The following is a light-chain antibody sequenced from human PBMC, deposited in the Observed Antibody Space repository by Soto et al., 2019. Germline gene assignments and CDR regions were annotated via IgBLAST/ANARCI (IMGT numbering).Light chain of an antibody. CDR3: CSHAGSFTLV. V-gene: IGLV2-11*01. CDR2: DVS. Sequence: QSVLTQPRSVSGSPGQSVTISCTGTSSDVGGYNYVSWYQQYPGKAPRLMIYDVSKRPSGVPDRFSGSKSGNTASLTISGLQAEDEADYYCCSHAGSFTLVFGGGTKLTVL. CDR1: SSDVGGYNY. J-gene: IGLJ2*01.